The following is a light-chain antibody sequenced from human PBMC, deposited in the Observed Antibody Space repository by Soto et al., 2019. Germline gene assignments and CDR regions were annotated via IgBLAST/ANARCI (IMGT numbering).Light chain of an antibody. CDR3: RQGHNWPLT. CDR1: QSISTE. Sequence: EIAMTQSPATLSVSPGERATLSCRASQSISTELAWYQQIPGQPPRLLIYSASPRATGVPARFTGSGSDAEFNLTISGLQSEDFASYYCRQGHNWPLTFGQGTRLEI. J-gene: IGKJ2*01. V-gene: IGKV3-15*01. CDR2: SAS.